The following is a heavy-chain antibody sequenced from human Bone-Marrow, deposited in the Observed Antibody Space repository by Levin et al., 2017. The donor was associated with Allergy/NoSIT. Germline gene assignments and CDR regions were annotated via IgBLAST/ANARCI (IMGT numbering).Heavy chain of an antibody. CDR2: IDNSGST. Sequence: SETLSLTCTVSGGPISSGDYYWSWIRQAPGKGLEWIGHIDNSGSTSYNPSLKSRVTIPIDTSKNQFSLKMTSVTAADTAIYYCARELAGGLAAPGNVYWGRGTLVTVSS. J-gene: IGHJ4*02. CDR3: ARELAGGLAAPGNVY. V-gene: IGHV4-30-4*01. CDR1: GGPISSGDYY. D-gene: IGHD6-13*01.